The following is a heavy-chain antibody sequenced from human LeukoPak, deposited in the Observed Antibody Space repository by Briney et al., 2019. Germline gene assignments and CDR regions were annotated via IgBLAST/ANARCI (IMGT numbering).Heavy chain of an antibody. CDR2: IDPSGGLT. D-gene: IGHD1-26*01. Sequence: ASVKLSCKASGYTFTSYYMHWVRQAPGRGLEWLGIIDPSGGLTSSAQKFQDRVTMSRDVSTTTVDMELRSLTSEDTAVYYCAKDHMFRQRRSGSKGLDSWGQGRLVTVSS. V-gene: IGHV1-46*01. CDR1: GYTFTSYY. J-gene: IGHJ4*02. CDR3: AKDHMFRQRRSGSKGLDS.